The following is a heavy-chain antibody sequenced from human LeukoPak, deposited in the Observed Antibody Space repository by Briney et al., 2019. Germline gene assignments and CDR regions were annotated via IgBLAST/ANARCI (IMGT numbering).Heavy chain of an antibody. CDR3: ARGNPYYYGSGSYHYRFAY. V-gene: IGHV1-2*02. CDR1: GYTFTGYY. Sequence: ASVKVSCKASGYTFTGYYMHWVRQAPGQGLEWMGWINPISGGTNYAQKFQGRVTMTRDTSISTAYMELSRLRSDDPAVCYCARGNPYYYGSGSYHYRFAYWGQETLVTVSS. J-gene: IGHJ4*02. CDR2: INPISGGT. D-gene: IGHD3-10*01.